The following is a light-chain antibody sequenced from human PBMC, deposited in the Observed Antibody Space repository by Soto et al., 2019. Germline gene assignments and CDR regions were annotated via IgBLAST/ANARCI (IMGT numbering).Light chain of an antibody. V-gene: IGKV3-20*01. J-gene: IGKJ4*01. CDR3: QQFSSYPLT. Sequence: VLTQSPGTLSLSPGARAPLSCRARQTVRNNYLAWYQQKPGQAPRLLIYDASSRATGIPDRFSGGGSGTDFTLTISRLEPEDFAVYYCQQFSSYPLTFGGGTKV. CDR1: QTVRNNY. CDR2: DAS.